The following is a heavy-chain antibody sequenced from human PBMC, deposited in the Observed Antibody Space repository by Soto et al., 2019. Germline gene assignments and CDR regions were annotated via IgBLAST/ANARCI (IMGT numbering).Heavy chain of an antibody. J-gene: IGHJ5*02. V-gene: IGHV1-69*13. CDR2: IIPIFGTA. D-gene: IGHD5-18*01. CDR3: ARDPGYSYGYGNWFDP. Sequence: XVKVSCKASGGTFSSYAIRWVRQAPGHCLEWMGGIIPIFGTANYAQKFQGRVTITADESTSTAYMELSSLRSEDTAVYYCARDPGYSYGYGNWFDPWGQGTLVTVSS. CDR1: GGTFSSYA.